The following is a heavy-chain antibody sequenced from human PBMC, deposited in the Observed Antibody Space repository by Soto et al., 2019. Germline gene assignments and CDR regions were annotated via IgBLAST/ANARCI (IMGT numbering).Heavy chain of an antibody. Sequence: SETLSLTCTVSGGSISDGYCWSWIRQHPGKGLEWIGSISDSGSTSYNPSLKSRLTISVDTSKNQFSLNLRSVTAADTAVYYCARATSFSGHHGYWGQGTLVTVSS. CDR1: GGSISDGYC. CDR3: ARATSFSGHHGY. V-gene: IGHV4-31*03. D-gene: IGHD2-8*02. J-gene: IGHJ4*02. CDR2: ISDSGST.